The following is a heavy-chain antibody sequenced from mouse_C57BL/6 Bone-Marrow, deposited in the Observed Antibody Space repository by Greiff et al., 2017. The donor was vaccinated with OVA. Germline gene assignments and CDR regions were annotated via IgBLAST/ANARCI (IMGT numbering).Heavy chain of an antibody. CDR2: IWSGGST. J-gene: IGHJ1*03. D-gene: IGHD1-1*02. CDR3: AREGGLWSYWYFDV. V-gene: IGHV2-2*01. CDR1: GFSLTSYG. Sequence: QVQLKESGPGLVQPSQSLSITCTVSGFSLTSYGVPWVRQSPGKGLEWLGVIWSGGSTDYNAAFISRLSISKDNSKSQVFFKMNSLQADDTAIYYWAREGGLWSYWYFDVWGTGTTVTVSS.